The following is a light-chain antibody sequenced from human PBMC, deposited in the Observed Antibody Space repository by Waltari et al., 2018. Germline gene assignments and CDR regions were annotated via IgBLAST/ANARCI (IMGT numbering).Light chain of an antibody. Sequence: SSHLTQPPSVAVPSGQTARTTCPANTLPQQHTYRYQQKPGQAPILLIYQDTKRPSGIPGRFSGSTSGTTVTLTITGVQAEDEAAYYCQSPSSSGSYHWLFGGGTKVTVL. CDR2: QDT. CDR3: QSPSSSGSYHWL. V-gene: IGLV3-25*03. CDR1: TLPQQH. J-gene: IGLJ3*02.